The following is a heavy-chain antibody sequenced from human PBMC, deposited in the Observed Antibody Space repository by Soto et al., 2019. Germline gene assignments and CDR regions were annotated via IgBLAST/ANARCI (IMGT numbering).Heavy chain of an antibody. CDR3: ARDVDWRLDY. D-gene: IGHD3-9*01. Sequence: QVQLVQSGAEVKKPGASVKVSCKASGYTFTNFGISWVRQAPGQGLEWMGWISTSKGNTNYAQNFQDRVTMTTDTSTSTGYMELRSLRSDDTAVYYCARDVDWRLDYWGQGTLVTVS. V-gene: IGHV1-18*01. J-gene: IGHJ4*02. CDR1: GYTFTNFG. CDR2: ISTSKGNT.